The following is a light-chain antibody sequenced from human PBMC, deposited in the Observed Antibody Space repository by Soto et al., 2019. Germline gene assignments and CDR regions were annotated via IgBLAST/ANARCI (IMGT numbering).Light chain of an antibody. CDR2: EGS. V-gene: IGLV2-23*03. Sequence: QSALTQPASVSGSPGQSITISCTVTSSYVGSYNLVSWYQQHPGKAPKLMIYEGSKRPSGVSNRFSGSKSGNTASLTISGLQSEDEADYYCCSYAVSGTFYVVFGGGTKLTVL. J-gene: IGLJ2*01. CDR3: CSYAVSGTFYVV. CDR1: SSYVGSYNL.